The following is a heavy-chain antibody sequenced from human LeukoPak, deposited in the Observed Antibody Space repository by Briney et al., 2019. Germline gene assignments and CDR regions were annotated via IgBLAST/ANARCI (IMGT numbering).Heavy chain of an antibody. J-gene: IGHJ4*02. Sequence: SETLSLTCTVSGASINSSGYYWSWIRQHPVKGLERIGYIFYNGNTYYNPSVKSRVTISGDTSKNRFSLNLRSVTAADTAMYYCVRGMRSGGNSPWDSWGQGTLVTVSS. V-gene: IGHV4-31*03. CDR3: VRGMRSGGNSPWDS. D-gene: IGHD4-23*01. CDR1: GASINSSGYY. CDR2: IFYNGNT.